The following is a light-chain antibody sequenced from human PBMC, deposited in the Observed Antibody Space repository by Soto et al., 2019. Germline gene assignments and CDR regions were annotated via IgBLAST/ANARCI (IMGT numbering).Light chain of an antibody. CDR2: GAS. Sequence: EIVMTQSPATLSVSPGERATLSCRASQSLSSNLAWYQQKPGQAPRLLIYGASTRATGIPARFSGSGSGTEFTLTINSLQSEDFAVYYCQQYNDWPRRLTFGGGTKVEIK. CDR3: QQYNDWPRRLT. J-gene: IGKJ4*01. CDR1: QSLSSN. V-gene: IGKV3-15*01.